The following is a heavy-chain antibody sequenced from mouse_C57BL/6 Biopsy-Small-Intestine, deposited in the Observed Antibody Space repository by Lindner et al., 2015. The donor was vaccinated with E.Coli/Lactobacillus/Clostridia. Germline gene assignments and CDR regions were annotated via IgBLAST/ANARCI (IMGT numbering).Heavy chain of an antibody. V-gene: IGHV14-4*01. CDR3: TTATVVAEDY. CDR2: IDPENGDT. Sequence: VQLQESGAELVKPGASVKLSCTASGFNIKDDYMHWVKQRPEQGLEWIGWIDPENGDTEYASKFQGKATITADTSSNTAYLQLSSLTSEDTAVYYCTTATVVAEDYWGQGTTLTVSS. CDR1: GFNIKDDY. D-gene: IGHD1-1*01. J-gene: IGHJ2*01.